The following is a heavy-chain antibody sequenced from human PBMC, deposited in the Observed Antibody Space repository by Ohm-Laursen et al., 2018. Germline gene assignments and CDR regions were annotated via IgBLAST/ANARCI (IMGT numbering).Heavy chain of an antibody. Sequence: SLRLSCTASGFTFPNYWMHWVRQAPGKGLVWVSRINPDGSNTAYADSVKGRFTISRDNARNTLYLQMNSLRAEDTAVYYCARDSYTMVRGTYRYFGVDVWGQGTTVTVSS. D-gene: IGHD3-10*01. CDR3: ARDSYTMVRGTYRYFGVDV. CDR1: GFTFPNYW. J-gene: IGHJ6*02. CDR2: INPDGSNT. V-gene: IGHV3-74*01.